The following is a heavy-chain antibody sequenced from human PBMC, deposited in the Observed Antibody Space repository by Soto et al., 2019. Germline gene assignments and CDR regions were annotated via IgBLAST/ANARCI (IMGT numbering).Heavy chain of an antibody. J-gene: IGHJ6*03. V-gene: IGHV3-9*01. D-gene: IGHD3-10*01. CDR2: ISWNSGSI. Sequence: GGSLRLSCAASGFTFDDYAMHWVRQAPGKGLEWVSGISWNSGSIGYADSVKGRFTISRDNAKNSLYLQMNSLRAEDTALYYCAKDMTESYGSGPTDYYYYYMDVWGKGTTVTVSS. CDR1: GFTFDDYA. CDR3: AKDMTESYGSGPTDYYYYYMDV.